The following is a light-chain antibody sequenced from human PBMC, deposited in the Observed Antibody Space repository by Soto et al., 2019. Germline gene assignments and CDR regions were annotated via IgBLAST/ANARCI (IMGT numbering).Light chain of an antibody. CDR3: SSYTRSTTLNVL. V-gene: IGLV2-14*01. J-gene: IGLJ2*01. Sequence: QSALTQPASVSGSHGQSITISCTGTSSDVGGYKYVSWYQQHPGKVPKLMIYEVSNRPSGVSNRFSGSKSGNTASLSISGLQAEDEAEYYCSSYTRSTTLNVLFGGGTKLTAL. CDR2: EVS. CDR1: SSDVGGYKY.